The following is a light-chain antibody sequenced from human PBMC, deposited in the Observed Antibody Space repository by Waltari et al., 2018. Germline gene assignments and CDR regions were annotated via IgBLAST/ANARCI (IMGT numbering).Light chain of an antibody. Sequence: ENVMTQSPDSLAVSLGERATISCKSSKSVLYNNNNYLGWYQQKPGQPPKLLIYWASTRESGVPDRFSGSGSGTDFTLTISGLQAEDVAVYYCQAYYASPPTFGQGTKVEIK. CDR1: KSVLYNNNNY. CDR2: WAS. V-gene: IGKV4-1*01. CDR3: QAYYASPPT. J-gene: IGKJ1*01.